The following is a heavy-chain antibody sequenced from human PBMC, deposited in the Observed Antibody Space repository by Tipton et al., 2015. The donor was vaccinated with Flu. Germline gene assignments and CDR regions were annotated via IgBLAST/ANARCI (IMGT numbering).Heavy chain of an antibody. CDR2: IYYSGST. CDR3: ARAGTTWGRMDV. Sequence: LRLSCSVSGASISSGGYSWSWIRQPPGKGLEWIGYIYYSGSTNYNPSLKSRVTISVDTSKNQFSLKLSSVTAADTAVYYCARAGTTWGRMDVWGQGTTVTVSS. V-gene: IGHV4-61*08. J-gene: IGHJ6*02. D-gene: IGHD3-16*01. CDR1: GASISSGGYS.